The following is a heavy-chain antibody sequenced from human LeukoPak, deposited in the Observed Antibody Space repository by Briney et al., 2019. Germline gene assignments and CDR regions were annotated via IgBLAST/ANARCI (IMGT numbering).Heavy chain of an antibody. CDR1: GGSISSYY. V-gene: IGHV4-4*07. CDR3: ARESSSISPYYYYMDV. CDR2: IYTSGST. Sequence: PSETLSLTCTVPGGSISSYYWSWIRKPAGKGLEWIGRIYTSGSTNYNPSLKSRVTMSVDTSKSQFSLRLSSVTAADTAVYYCARESSSISPYYYYMDVWGKGTTVTVSS. J-gene: IGHJ6*03. D-gene: IGHD2-2*01.